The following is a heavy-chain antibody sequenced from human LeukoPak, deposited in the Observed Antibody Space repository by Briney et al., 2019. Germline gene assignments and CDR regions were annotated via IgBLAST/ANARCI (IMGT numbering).Heavy chain of an antibody. J-gene: IGHJ4*02. D-gene: IGHD6-13*01. CDR2: IIPILGIA. CDR3: ARGGEGSSWYQGAYY. CDR1: GGTFSSYA. Sequence: GASVKVSCKASGGTFSSYAISWVRQAPGQGLEWMGRIIPILGIANYAQKFQGRVTITADKSTSTAYMELSSLRSEDTAVYYCARGGEGSSWYQGAYYWGQGTLVTVSS. V-gene: IGHV1-69*04.